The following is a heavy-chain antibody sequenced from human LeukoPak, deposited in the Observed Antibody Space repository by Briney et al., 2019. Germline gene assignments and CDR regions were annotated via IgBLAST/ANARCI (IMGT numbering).Heavy chain of an antibody. V-gene: IGHV4-34*01. CDR2: INHSGST. Sequence: SETLSLTCAVSGGSFSGYYWSWIRQPPGKGLEWIGEINHSGSTNYNPSLKSRVTISVDTSKNQFSLKLSSVTAADTAVYYCARGYLDRSRTRCQYYFDYWGQGTLVTVSS. CDR1: GGSFSGYY. D-gene: IGHD2-2*01. CDR3: ARGYLDRSRTRCQYYFDY. J-gene: IGHJ4*02.